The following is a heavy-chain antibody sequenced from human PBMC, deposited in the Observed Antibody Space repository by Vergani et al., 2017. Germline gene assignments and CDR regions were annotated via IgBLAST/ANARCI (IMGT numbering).Heavy chain of an antibody. D-gene: IGHD5-24*01. V-gene: IGHV4-31*03. Sequence: QVQLQQWGPGLVKPSQTLSLTCTVSGGSISSGGYYWSWIRQHPGKGLEWIGYIYYSGSTYYNPSLKSRVTISVDTSKNHFSLKLSSVTAADTAVYYCARESGYNAYYFDYWGQGTLVTVSS. J-gene: IGHJ4*02. CDR1: GGSISSGGYY. CDR3: ARESGYNAYYFDY. CDR2: IYYSGST.